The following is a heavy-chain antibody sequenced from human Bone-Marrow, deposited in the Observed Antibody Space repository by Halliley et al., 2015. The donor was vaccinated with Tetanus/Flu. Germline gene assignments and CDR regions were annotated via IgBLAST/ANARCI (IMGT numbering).Heavy chain of an antibody. J-gene: IGHJ4*02. Sequence: SLRLSCAASGFTFEDYSMHWVRQGPGKGLEWVSLITWDGSSTQYADSVKGRFTISRDNSKNSLYLQMNSLRTEDTAFYYCAKDKREGGGYYNCFDYWGQGTLVTVSS. CDR2: ITWDGSST. CDR1: GFTFEDYS. CDR3: AKDKREGGGYYNCFDY. D-gene: IGHD1-26*01. V-gene: IGHV3-43*01.